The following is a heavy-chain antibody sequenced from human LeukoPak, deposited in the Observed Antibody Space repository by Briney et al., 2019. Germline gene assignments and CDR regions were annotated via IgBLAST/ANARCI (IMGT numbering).Heavy chain of an antibody. CDR1: GFTFSSYW. J-gene: IGHJ4*02. Sequence: GGSLRLSCAASGFTFSSYWMSWVRQAPGKGLEWVANIKQDGSEKYYVDSVKGRFTISRDNAKNSLYLQMNSLRAEDTAVYYCAREYSGYPHPLYYFDYWGQGTLVTVSS. CDR2: IKQDGSEK. D-gene: IGHD5-12*01. V-gene: IGHV3-7*01. CDR3: AREYSGYPHPLYYFDY.